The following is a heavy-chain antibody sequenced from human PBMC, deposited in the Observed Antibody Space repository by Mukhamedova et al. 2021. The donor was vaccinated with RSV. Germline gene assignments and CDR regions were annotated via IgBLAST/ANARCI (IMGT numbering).Heavy chain of an antibody. V-gene: IGHV4-34*01. D-gene: IGHD6-13*01. CDR2: INHSGST. Sequence: YWSWIRQPPGKGLEWIGEINHSGSTNYNPSLKSRVTISVDTSKNQFSLKLSSVTAADTAVYYCARAPRRVAAAGDYYYGMDVWGK. J-gene: IGHJ6*04. CDR1: Y. CDR3: ARAPRRVAAAGDYYYGMDV.